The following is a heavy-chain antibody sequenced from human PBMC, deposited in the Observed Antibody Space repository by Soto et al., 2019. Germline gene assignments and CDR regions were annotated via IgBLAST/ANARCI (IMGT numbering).Heavy chain of an antibody. V-gene: IGHV5-10-1*01. CDR3: ARQIYDSDTGPNFQYYFDS. D-gene: IGHD3-22*01. J-gene: IGHJ4*02. CDR2: IDPSDSQT. CDR1: GYSFAGYW. Sequence: VETLSISCNGSGYSFAGYWITWVRQKPGKGLEWMGRIDPSDSQTYYSPSFRGHVTISVTKSITTVFLQWSSLRASDTAMYYCARQIYDSDTGPNFQYYFDSWGQGTPVTVSS.